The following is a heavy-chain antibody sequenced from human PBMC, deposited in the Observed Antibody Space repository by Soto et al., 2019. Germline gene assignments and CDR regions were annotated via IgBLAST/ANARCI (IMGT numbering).Heavy chain of an antibody. Sequence: QVQLVESGGGVVQPGRSLRLSCAASGFTFSSYAMHWVSQAPGKGLEWVAVISYDGSNKYYADSVKGRFTISRDNSKNTLYLQMNSLRAEDTAVYYCASDWGLYYYGMDVWGQGTTVTVPS. CDR3: ASDWGLYYYGMDV. D-gene: IGHD3-16*01. CDR2: ISYDGSNK. V-gene: IGHV3-30-3*01. CDR1: GFTFSSYA. J-gene: IGHJ6*02.